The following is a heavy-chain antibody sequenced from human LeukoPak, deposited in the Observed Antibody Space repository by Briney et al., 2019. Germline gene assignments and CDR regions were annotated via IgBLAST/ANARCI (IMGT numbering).Heavy chain of an antibody. CDR2: IYHSGST. D-gene: IGHD3-22*01. J-gene: IGHJ4*02. V-gene: IGHV4-38-2*02. CDR1: GYSISSGYY. CDR3: AREEMMIVPAGIDY. Sequence: SETLSLTCTVSGYSISSGYYWGWIRQPPGKGLEWIGSIYHSGSTYYNPSLKSRVTISVDTSKNQFSLKLSSVTAADTAVYYCAREEMMIVPAGIDYWGQGTLVTVSS.